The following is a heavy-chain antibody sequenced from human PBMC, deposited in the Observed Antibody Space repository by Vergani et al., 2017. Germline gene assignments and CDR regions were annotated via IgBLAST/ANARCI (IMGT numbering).Heavy chain of an antibody. CDR2: ISSRSSYI. CDR1: GFTFSSYS. CDR3: ARDNPEGGMDV. V-gene: IGHV3-21*01. Sequence: EVQLVESGGGLVKPGGSLRLSCAASGFTFSSYSMNWVRQAPGKGLEWVSSISSRSSYIYYADSVKGRFTISRDNAKNSLYLQMNSLRAEDTAVYYCARDNPEGGMDVWGKGTTVTVSS. D-gene: IGHD1-14*01. J-gene: IGHJ6*03.